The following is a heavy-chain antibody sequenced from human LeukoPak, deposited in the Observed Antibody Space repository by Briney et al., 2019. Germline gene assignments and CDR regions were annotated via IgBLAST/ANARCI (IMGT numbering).Heavy chain of an antibody. CDR1: GYSISSGYF. D-gene: IGHD5-18*01. V-gene: IGHV4-38-2*02. J-gene: IGHJ6*03. Sequence: KPSETLSLTCTVSGYSISSGYFWGWIRQPPGKGLEWIGEINHSGTTDYNPSLQSRVTISLDTSKNQFSLKVTSVTAADTAVYYCARVRLPPYYYYFYYMDVWGTGTTVTVSS. CDR2: INHSGTT. CDR3: ARVRLPPYYYYFYYMDV.